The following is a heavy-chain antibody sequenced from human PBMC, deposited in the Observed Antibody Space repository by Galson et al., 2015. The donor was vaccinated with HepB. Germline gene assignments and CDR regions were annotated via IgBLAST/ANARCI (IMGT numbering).Heavy chain of an antibody. CDR1: GFTFSSYA. J-gene: IGHJ3*02. CDR2: ISYDGSNK. Sequence: SLRLSCAASGFTFSSYAMHWVRQAPGKGLEWVAVISYDGSNKYYADSVKGRFTISRDNSKNTLYLQMNSLRAEDTAVYYCAREERAFDIWGQGTMVTVSS. V-gene: IGHV3-30*04. CDR3: AREERAFDI. D-gene: IGHD1-26*01.